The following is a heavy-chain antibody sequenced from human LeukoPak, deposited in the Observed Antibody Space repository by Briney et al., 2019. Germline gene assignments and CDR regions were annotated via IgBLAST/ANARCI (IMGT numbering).Heavy chain of an antibody. V-gene: IGHV4-4*02. CDR3: ARVITVAGPPDY. CDR2: VHLDGRT. J-gene: IGHJ4*02. CDR1: GGSVSSTNW. Sequence: SETLSLTCGVSGGSVSSTNWWTWIRQPPGKGLEWIGEVHLDGRTNFNPSLKSRLTMSVDLSENHVSLKLSSVTAADTTVYYCARVITVAGPPDYWGQGTLVTVSS. D-gene: IGHD6-19*01.